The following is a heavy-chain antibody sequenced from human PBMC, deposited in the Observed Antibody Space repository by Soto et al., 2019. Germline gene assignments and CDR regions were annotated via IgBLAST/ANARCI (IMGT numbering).Heavy chain of an antibody. CDR3: ARERVVTAGRISYYFGY. J-gene: IGHJ4*02. V-gene: IGHV3-30-3*01. CDR2: ISYDGSNK. Sequence: QVQLVESGGGVVQPGRSLRLSCAASGFTFSSYAMHWVRQAPGKGLQWVAVISYDGSNKYYADSVKGRFTISRDNSKNTVYQQLNSMRAEVAAMYYCARERVVTAGRISYYFGYWGQGTLVTVS. D-gene: IGHD2-21*02. CDR1: GFTFSSYA.